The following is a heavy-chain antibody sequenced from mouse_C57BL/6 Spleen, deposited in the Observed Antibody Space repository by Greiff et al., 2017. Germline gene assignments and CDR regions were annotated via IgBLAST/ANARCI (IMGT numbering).Heavy chain of an antibody. D-gene: IGHD2-1*01. CDR3: ARRSNGNYEGDYFDY. CDR1: GYTFTSYW. V-gene: IGHV1-53*01. CDR2: INPSNGGT. J-gene: IGHJ2*01. Sequence: QVQLQQPGPELVKPGASVKLSCKASGYTFTSYWMHWVKQRPGQGLEWIGNINPSNGGTNYNEKFKSKATLTVDKSYSTAYMQLSSLTSEDSAVYYCARRSNGNYEGDYFDYWGQGTTLTVSS.